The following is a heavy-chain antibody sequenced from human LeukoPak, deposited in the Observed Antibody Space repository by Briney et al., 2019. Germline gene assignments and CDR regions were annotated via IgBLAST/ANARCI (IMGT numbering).Heavy chain of an antibody. CDR2: MNPNSGNT. J-gene: IGHJ6*03. CDR1: IYTFTSYD. D-gene: IGHD3-10*01. V-gene: IGHV1-8*01. CDR3: AREVFGYMDV. Sequence: ASVKVSCKACIYTFTSYDINRVRQATGQGLEGMGGMNPNSGNTGYTQKFQGRVTMTRNTSISTAYMELSSLRSEDTAVYYCAREVFGYMDVWGKGTTVTVSS.